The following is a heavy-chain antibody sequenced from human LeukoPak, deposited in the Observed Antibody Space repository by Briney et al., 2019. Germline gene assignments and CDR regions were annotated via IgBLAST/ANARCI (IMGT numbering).Heavy chain of an antibody. D-gene: IGHD3-22*01. CDR3: ATGRRYYDEVNSDY. CDR1: GGTFSSYA. J-gene: IGHJ4*02. V-gene: IGHV1-69*06. Sequence: SVKVSCKASGGTFSSYAISWVRQAPGQGLEWMGGIIPIFGTANYAQKFQGRVTITADKSTSTAYMELSSLRSEDTAVYYCATGRRYYDEVNSDYWGQGTLVTVSS. CDR2: IIPIFGTA.